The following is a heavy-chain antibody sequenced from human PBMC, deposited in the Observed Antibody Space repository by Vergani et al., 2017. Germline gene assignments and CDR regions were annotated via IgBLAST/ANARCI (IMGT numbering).Heavy chain of an antibody. CDR1: GFTVSSNY. J-gene: IGHJ3*02. CDR3: AKAYSGSYPGDAFDI. CDR2: IYSGGST. D-gene: IGHD1-26*01. V-gene: IGHV3-53*01. Sequence: EVQLVESGGGLVQPGGSLRLSCAASGFTVSSNYMSWVRQAPGKGLEWVSVIYSGGSTYYADSVKGRFTISRDNSKNTLYLQMNSLRAEDTAVYYCAKAYSGSYPGDAFDIWGQGTMVTVSS.